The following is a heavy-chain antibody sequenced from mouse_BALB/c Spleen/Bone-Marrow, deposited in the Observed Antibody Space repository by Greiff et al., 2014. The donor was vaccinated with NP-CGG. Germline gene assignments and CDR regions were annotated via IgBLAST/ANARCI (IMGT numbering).Heavy chain of an antibody. J-gene: IGHJ4*01. CDR1: GFTFSSFG. V-gene: IGHV5-17*02. CDR2: ISSGSSTI. CDR3: ARDDYDYAMDY. D-gene: IGHD2-4*01. Sequence: EVQGVESGGGLVQPGGSRKLSCAASGFTFSSFGMHWVRQAPEKGLEWVAYISSGSSTIYYADTVKGRFTISRDNPENTLFLQMTSLRSEDTAMYYCARDDYDYAMDYWGQGTSVTVSS.